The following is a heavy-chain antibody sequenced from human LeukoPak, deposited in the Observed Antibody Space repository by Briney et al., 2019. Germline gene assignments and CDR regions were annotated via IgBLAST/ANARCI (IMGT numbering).Heavy chain of an antibody. J-gene: IGHJ1*01. D-gene: IGHD4-17*01. CDR1: GFTFSSYG. CDR2: IRSDNSDT. Sequence: GGSLRLSCATSGFTFSSYGMNWVRQAPGKGLEWLASIRSDNSDTYYADSVKGRFTISRDNSKNTLYLQMNSLRAEDTAVYYCAKLLNDYGDCTFQHWGQGTLVTVSS. V-gene: IGHV3-30*02. CDR3: AKLLNDYGDCTFQH.